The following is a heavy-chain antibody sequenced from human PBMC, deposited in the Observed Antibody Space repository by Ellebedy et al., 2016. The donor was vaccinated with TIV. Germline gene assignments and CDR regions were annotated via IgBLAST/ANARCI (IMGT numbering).Heavy chain of an antibody. CDR2: IYPHGSPT. D-gene: IGHD1-14*01. CDR3: AGALDGTYDLVS. CDR1: GDRFTSYW. V-gene: IGHV5-51*01. J-gene: IGHJ4*02. Sequence: GESLKISXKGSGDRFTSYWIGWVRQLPGEGLEWMGLIYPHGSPTKYNSAFQGQVTISADKSISTAYLQWSSLKASDTCNYYCAGALDGTYDLVSWGQGTLVTVS.